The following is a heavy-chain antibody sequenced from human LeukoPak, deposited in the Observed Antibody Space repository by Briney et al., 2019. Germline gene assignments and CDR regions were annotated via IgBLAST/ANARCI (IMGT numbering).Heavy chain of an antibody. J-gene: IGHJ1*01. CDR3: ARDRVQIVGASSVYFQY. D-gene: IGHD1-26*01. CDR2: ISGYNGNT. CDR1: GYTFTTSG. Sequence: ASVKVSCKASGYTFTTSGISWVRQAPGQGLEWMGWISGYNGNTKYAQRFQGRVTMTTDTSTSTVYMDLRSLSSDDTAMYFCARDRVQIVGASSVYFQYWGQGTLVTVSS. V-gene: IGHV1-18*01.